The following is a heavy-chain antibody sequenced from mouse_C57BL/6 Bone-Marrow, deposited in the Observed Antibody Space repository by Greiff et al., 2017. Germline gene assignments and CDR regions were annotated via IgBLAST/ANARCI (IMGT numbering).Heavy chain of an antibody. D-gene: IGHD2-5*01. CDR3: TAPYYSNGGYFDV. CDR1: GFNIKDDY. Sequence: EVQGVESGAELVRPGASVKLSCTASGFNIKDDYMHWVKQRPEQGLEWIGWIDPENGDTEYASKFQGKATITADTSSNTAYLQLSSLTSEDTAVYYCTAPYYSNGGYFDVWGTGTTVTVSA. J-gene: IGHJ1*03. V-gene: IGHV14-4*01. CDR2: IDPENGDT.